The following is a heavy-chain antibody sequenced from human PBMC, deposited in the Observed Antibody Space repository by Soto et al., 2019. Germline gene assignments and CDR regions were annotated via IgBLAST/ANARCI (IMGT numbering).Heavy chain of an antibody. CDR1: GYSFTSYW. CDR3: ARRGATVVTAYYYYGMDV. V-gene: IGHV5-51*01. Sequence: GESLKISCKGFGYSFTSYWIGWVRQMPGKGLEWMGIIYPGDSDTRYSPSFQGQVTISADKSISTAYLQWSSLKASDTAMYYCARRGATVVTAYYYYGMDVWGQGTTVTVSS. D-gene: IGHD1-26*01. CDR2: IYPGDSDT. J-gene: IGHJ6*02.